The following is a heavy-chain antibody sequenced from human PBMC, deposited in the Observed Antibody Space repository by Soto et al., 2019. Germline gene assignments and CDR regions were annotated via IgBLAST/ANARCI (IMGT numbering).Heavy chain of an antibody. CDR3: ARDSGSRDIASYFYYYNNMDV. J-gene: IGHJ6*02. CDR1: GGTFSSYA. D-gene: IGHD5-12*01. V-gene: IGHV1-69*05. Sequence: SVKVSCKASGGTFSSYAISWVRQAPGQGLEWMGGIIPIFGTANYAQKFQGRVTMTTDTSTTTAYMELTSLRSDDTAVYYCARDSGSRDIASYFYYYNNMDVWGQGTTVTVSS. CDR2: IIPIFGTA.